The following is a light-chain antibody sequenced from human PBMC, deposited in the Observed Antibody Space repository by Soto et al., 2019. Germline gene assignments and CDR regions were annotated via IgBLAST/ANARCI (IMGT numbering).Light chain of an antibody. CDR2: WAS. CDR3: QQYYSTPWT. V-gene: IGKV4-1*01. CDR1: QSVLHSSNNKNY. J-gene: IGKJ1*01. Sequence: DIVMTQSPDSLAVSLGERATINCKSSQSVLHSSNNKNYLAWYQQQPGQPPRLLIYWASTRESGVPDRFSGSGSGTDFTLTISSRQAEDVAVYYCQQYYSTPWTFGQGTKVEIK.